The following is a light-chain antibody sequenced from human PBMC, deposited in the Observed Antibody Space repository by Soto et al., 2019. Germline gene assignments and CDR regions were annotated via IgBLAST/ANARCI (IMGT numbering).Light chain of an antibody. J-gene: IGLJ2*01. CDR3: SSYTSRSTLV. Sequence: QSVLTQPASVSGSPGQSITISCTGTSSDVGGYNYVSWYQQHPGKAPKLMIYDVSDRPSGVSNRFSGSKSGNTASLTISGLQAEDEADYHCSSYTSRSTLVFGGGTQLTVL. V-gene: IGLV2-14*01. CDR2: DVS. CDR1: SSDVGGYNY.